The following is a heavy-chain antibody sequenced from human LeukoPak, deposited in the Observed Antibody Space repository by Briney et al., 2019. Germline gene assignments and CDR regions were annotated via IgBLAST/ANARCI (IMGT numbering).Heavy chain of an antibody. CDR3: AKAGRPYYDSSGYPVGYFDY. D-gene: IGHD3-22*01. V-gene: IGHV3-30*18. CDR2: ISYDGSNK. CDR1: GFTFSSYG. Sequence: PGGSLRLSCAASGFTFSSYGMHWVRQAPGKGLEWVAVISYDGSNKYYADSVKGRFTISRDSSKNTLYLQMNSLRAEDTAVYYCAKAGRPYYDSSGYPVGYFDYWGQGTLVTVFS. J-gene: IGHJ4*02.